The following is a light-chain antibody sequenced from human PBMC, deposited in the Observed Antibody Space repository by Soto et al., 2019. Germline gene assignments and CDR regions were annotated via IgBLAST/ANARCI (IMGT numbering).Light chain of an antibody. Sequence: ASVAEKDNITCRASQSISSFLNWYQQKAGKAPKLLIYDAYNLQSGVPSRFSGSESGREFTRTINSLQPDDFASYYCQNHDSVPITFGQGTRLEIK. V-gene: IGKV1-39*01. CDR1: QSISSF. CDR2: DAY. CDR3: QNHDSVPIT. J-gene: IGKJ5*01.